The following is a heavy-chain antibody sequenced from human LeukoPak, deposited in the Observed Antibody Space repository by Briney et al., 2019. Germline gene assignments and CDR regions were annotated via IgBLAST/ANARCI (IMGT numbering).Heavy chain of an antibody. J-gene: IGHJ1*01. D-gene: IGHD3-9*01. Sequence: SGPTLVNPTQTLTLTCALSGLSLSTRGLGVGWIRQPPGKALEWLAHIYWDDDKRYNSSLNSRLAITKDTSRNQVVLTLTNVDPVDTATYYCAHRHSDTFFQHWGQGTLVTVSS. V-gene: IGHV2-5*02. CDR3: AHRHSDTFFQH. CDR2: IYWDDDK. CDR1: GLSLSTRGLG.